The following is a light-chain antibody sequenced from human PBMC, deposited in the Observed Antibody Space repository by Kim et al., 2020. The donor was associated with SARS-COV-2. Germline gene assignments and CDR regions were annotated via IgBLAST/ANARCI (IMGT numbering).Light chain of an antibody. J-gene: IGKJ2*01. CDR3: QQYGISPYT. Sequence: PGERATLSCRASQSLGSSSLAWYQQKPGQAPRLLIYGASSRATGIPDRFSGSGSGTDFTLTISRLEPEDFAVYYCQQYGISPYTFGQGTKLE. CDR1: QSLGSSS. CDR2: GAS. V-gene: IGKV3-20*01.